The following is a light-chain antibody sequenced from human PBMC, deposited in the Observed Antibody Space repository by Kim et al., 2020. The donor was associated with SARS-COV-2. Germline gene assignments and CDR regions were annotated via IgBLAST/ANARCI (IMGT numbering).Light chain of an antibody. Sequence: EIVLTQSPGTLSLSPGERATLSCRASRSVSSSYLAWYQQKPGQAPRLLIYGASSRATGIPDRFSGSGSGTDFTLTISRLEPEDFAVYYCQQYASSPLTFGRGTKVDIK. J-gene: IGKJ4*01. CDR2: GAS. CDR1: RSVSSSY. CDR3: QQYASSPLT. V-gene: IGKV3-20*01.